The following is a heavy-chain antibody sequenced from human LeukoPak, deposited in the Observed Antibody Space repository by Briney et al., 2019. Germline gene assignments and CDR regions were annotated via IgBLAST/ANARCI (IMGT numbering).Heavy chain of an antibody. CDR3: ASFLGLGYCSGGSCYPYYYYYYMDV. J-gene: IGHJ6*03. CDR2: IYHSGST. CDR1: GYSISSGYY. V-gene: IGHV4-38-2*02. Sequence: PSETLSLTCTVSGYSISSGYYWGWIRQPPGKGLEWIGSIYHSGSTYYNPSLKSRVTISVDKSKNQFSLKLSSVTAADTAVYYCASFLGLGYCSGGSCYPYYYYYYMDVWGKGTTVTVSS. D-gene: IGHD2-15*01.